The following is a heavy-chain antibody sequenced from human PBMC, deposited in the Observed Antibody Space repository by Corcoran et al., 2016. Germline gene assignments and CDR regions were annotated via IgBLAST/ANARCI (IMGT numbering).Heavy chain of an antibody. CDR2: ISYDGSNK. V-gene: IGHV3-30*18. Sequence: QVQLVESGGGVVQPGRSLRLSCAASGFTFSSYGMHWVRQAPGKGLEWVAVISYDGSNKYYADSVKGRFTISRDNSKNTLYLQMNSLRAEDTAVYYCAKGICRSTSCYTAYYYGMDVWGQGTTVTFSS. CDR3: AKGICRSTSCYTAYYYGMDV. J-gene: IGHJ6*02. CDR1: GFTFSSYG. D-gene: IGHD2-2*02.